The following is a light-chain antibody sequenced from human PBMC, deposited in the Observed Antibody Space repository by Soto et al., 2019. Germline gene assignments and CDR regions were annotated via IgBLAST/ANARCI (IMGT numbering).Light chain of an antibody. CDR3: QQGHNWPLT. V-gene: IGKV3-15*01. J-gene: IGKJ2*01. CDR1: QSISSE. Sequence: EIVMTQSPATLSVSPGERATLSCRASQSISSELAWYQQKPGQPPRLLIYGASTGATGVPARFTGSGSGSDFTLTISWLQSEDFAVYYCQQGHNWPLTFGQGTRLEI. CDR2: GAS.